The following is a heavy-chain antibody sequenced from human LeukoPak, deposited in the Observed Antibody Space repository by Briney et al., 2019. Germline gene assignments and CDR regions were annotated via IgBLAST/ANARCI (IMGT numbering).Heavy chain of an antibody. CDR1: GYTFTSYY. CDR2: INPSGGST. D-gene: IGHD1-26*01. CDR3: ARDGQDSGSYGGAFDI. V-gene: IGHV1-46*01. J-gene: IGHJ3*02. Sequence: ASVKVSCKASGYTFTSYYMHWVRQAPGQGLEWMGIINPSGGSTSYAQKFQGRVTMTRDTSTSTVYMELSSLRSEDTAVYCCARDGQDSGSYGGAFDIWGQGTMVTVSS.